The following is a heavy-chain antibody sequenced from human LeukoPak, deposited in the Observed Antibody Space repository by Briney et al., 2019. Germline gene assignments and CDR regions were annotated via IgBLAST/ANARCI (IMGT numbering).Heavy chain of an antibody. D-gene: IGHD3-22*01. J-gene: IGHJ4*02. CDR3: ASNLGTMIVSPFDY. CDR1: GFTFSDYY. V-gene: IGHV3-11*01. Sequence: GGSLRLSCAASGFTFSDYYMSWIRQAPGKGLEWLSYISGSGSTIYYADSVKGRFTISRDNAKNSLYLQMNSLRAEDTALYYCASNLGTMIVSPFDYWGQGTLVTVSS. CDR2: ISGSGSTI.